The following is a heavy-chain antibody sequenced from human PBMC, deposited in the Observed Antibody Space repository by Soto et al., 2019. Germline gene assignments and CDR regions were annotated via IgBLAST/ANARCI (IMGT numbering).Heavy chain of an antibody. CDR1: GYTFTTYD. V-gene: IGHV1-8*01. CDR2: MNPNSGNT. Sequence: ASVKVSCKTSGYTFTTYDINWVRQASGQGLEWMGWMNPNSGNTGYAQKFQGRVTMTRNTSISTAYLQLSSLRSDDTAVYYCARNFWSGYQGNYYYFMDVWGKGTXVTVSS. CDR3: ARNFWSGYQGNYYYFMDV. J-gene: IGHJ6*03. D-gene: IGHD3-3*01.